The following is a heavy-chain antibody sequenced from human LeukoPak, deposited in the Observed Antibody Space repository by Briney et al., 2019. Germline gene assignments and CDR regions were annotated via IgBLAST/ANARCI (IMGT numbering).Heavy chain of an antibody. CDR3: AKVGYCSSTSCSYQVAFDI. J-gene: IGHJ3*02. CDR1: GFTFSSYS. D-gene: IGHD2-2*03. Sequence: GGSLRLSCAASGFTFSSYSMNWVRQAPGKGLEWVSSISSSSSYIYYADSVKGRFTISRDNAKNSLYLQMNSLRAEDTAVYYCAKVGYCSSTSCSYQVAFDIWGQGTMVTVSS. V-gene: IGHV3-21*01. CDR2: ISSSSSYI.